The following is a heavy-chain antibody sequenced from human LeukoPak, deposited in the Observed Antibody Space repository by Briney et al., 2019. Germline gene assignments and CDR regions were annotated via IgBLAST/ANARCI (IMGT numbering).Heavy chain of an antibody. CDR2: IYWNDDT. CDR1: GFSLSTSGVA. V-gene: IGHV2-5*01. Sequence: SGPTLVNPTQTLTLTCTFSGFSLSTSGVAVGWFRQPPGGALEWLALIYWNDDTFYNPSLDSRLTIAKDTSKNQVVLTMTNIDPVDTATFYCARRRSPSNGDWFDPWGQGTLVTVSS. D-gene: IGHD4-17*01. CDR3: ARRRSPSNGDWFDP. J-gene: IGHJ5*02.